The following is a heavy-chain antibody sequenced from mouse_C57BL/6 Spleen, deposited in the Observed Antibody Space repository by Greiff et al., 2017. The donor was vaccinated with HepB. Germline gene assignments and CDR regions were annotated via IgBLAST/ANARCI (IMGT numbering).Heavy chain of an antibody. CDR3: ARRNSSGPFDH. CDR2: IDPSDSYT. Sequence: VQLQQPGAELVMPGASVKLSCKASGYTFTSYWMHWVKQRPGQGLEWIGEIDPSDSYTNYNQKFKGKSTLTVDKSSSTAYMQLSSLTSEDSAGYYWARRNSSGPFDHWGQGTTLTVSS. J-gene: IGHJ2*01. CDR1: GYTFTSYW. D-gene: IGHD3-2*02. V-gene: IGHV1-69*01.